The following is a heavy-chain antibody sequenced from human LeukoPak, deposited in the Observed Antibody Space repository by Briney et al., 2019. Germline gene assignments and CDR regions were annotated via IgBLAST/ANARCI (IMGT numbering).Heavy chain of an antibody. CDR2: IGAYNGDT. D-gene: IGHD6-6*01. V-gene: IGHV1-18*01. J-gene: IGHJ4*02. CDR1: GYTVTNYG. Sequence: ASVKVSCKASGYTVTNYGVSWVRQAPGQGLEWMGWIGAYNGDTNYAQKLQGRVTMTTDTSTSTAYMELRSLRSDDTAVYYCARDRRSSSSNSILFDYWGQGTVVTVSS. CDR3: ARDRRSSSSNSILFDY.